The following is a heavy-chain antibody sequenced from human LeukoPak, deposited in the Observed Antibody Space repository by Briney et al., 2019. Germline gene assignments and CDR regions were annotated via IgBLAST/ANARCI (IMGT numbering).Heavy chain of an antibody. D-gene: IGHD2-15*01. V-gene: IGHV3-33*01. CDR2: IWYDGSNK. CDR1: GFTFSNYG. CDR3: ARRRGVAAFDY. J-gene: IGHJ4*02. Sequence: PGGSLRLSCAASGFTFSNYGMHWVRQAPGKGLEWVAVIWYDGSNKYYADSVKGRFTISRDNSKNTLYLQMNSLRAEDTAVYYCARRRGVAAFDYWGQGTLVTVSS.